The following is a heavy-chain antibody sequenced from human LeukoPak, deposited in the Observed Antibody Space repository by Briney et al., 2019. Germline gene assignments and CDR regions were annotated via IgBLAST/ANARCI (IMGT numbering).Heavy chain of an antibody. Sequence: SETLSLTCTVSGGSISSSSYYWGWIRQPPGKGLEWIGSIYYSGSTYYNPSLKSRVTISVDTSKNQFSLKLSSVTAADTAVYYCARAKGRIAVAGSLDYWGQGTLVTVSS. CDR1: GGSISSSSYY. CDR3: ARAKGRIAVAGSLDY. CDR2: IYYSGST. J-gene: IGHJ4*02. D-gene: IGHD6-19*01. V-gene: IGHV4-39*07.